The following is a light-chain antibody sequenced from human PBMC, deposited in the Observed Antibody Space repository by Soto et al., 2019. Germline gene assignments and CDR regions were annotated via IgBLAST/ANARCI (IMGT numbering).Light chain of an antibody. CDR2: LGS. V-gene: IGKV2-28*01. J-gene: IGKJ1*01. CDR3: LQALQTPWT. CDR1: QSLLHSNGYNY. Sequence: DIVMTQSPLSLPVTPGEPASISCRCSQSLLHSNGYNYLDWYLQKPGQSPQLLIYLGSNRASGVPDRFSGRGSGTDFTLKISRVQAEDVGDYYCLQALQTPWTFGQGTKVEIE.